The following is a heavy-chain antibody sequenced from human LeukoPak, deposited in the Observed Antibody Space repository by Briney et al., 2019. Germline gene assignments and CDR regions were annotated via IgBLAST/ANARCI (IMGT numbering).Heavy chain of an antibody. J-gene: IGHJ4*02. CDR1: GFAFSSYG. D-gene: IGHD4-17*01. V-gene: IGHV3-21*01. CDR2: ISSSSSYI. CDR3: ARDRDGDYGDLFDY. Sequence: GGSLRLSCAASGFAFSSYGMHWVRQAPGKGLEWVSSISSSSSYIYYADSVKGRFTISRDNAKNSLYLQMNSLRAEDTAVYYCARDRDGDYGDLFDYWGQGTLVTVSS.